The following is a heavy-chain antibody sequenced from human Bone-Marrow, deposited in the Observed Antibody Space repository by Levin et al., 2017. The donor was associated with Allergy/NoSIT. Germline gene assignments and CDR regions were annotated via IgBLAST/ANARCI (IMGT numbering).Heavy chain of an antibody. CDR2: TYYRSKWYN. CDR1: GDSVSSNSAA. J-gene: IGHJ3*02. D-gene: IGHD1-20*01. Sequence: SETLSLTCAISGDSVSSNSAAWNWIRQSPSRGLEWLGRTYYRSKWYNDYAVSVKSRITINPDTSKNQFSLQLNSVTPEDTAVYYCARARGTSGGYNWNPVWAFDIWGQGTMVTVSS. V-gene: IGHV6-1*01. CDR3: ARARGTSGGYNWNPVWAFDI.